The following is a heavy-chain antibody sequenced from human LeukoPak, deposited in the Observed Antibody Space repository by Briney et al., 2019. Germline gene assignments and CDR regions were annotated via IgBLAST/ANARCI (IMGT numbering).Heavy chain of an antibody. J-gene: IGHJ5*02. V-gene: IGHV4-34*01. D-gene: IGHD2-2*01. CDR1: GGSFSGYY. CDR2: INHSGST. Sequence: ASETLSLTCAVYGGSFSGYYWSWIRQPQGKGLEWIGEINHSGSTNYNPSLKSRVTISVDTSKNQFSLKLSSVTAADTAVYYCASTITAARRFWYDPWGQGTLVTVSS. CDR3: ASTITAARRFWYDP.